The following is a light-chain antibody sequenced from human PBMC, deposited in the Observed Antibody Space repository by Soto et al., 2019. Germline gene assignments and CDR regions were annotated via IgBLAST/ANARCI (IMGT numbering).Light chain of an antibody. Sequence: EIVLTQSPATLSLSPGETASLSCRASQNVRGSYLAWYQQKPGQAPRLLISAASRRATGVPDRFSGSGSGTDFTLTISRLEPEDFAVYCCHQYGSSPPTFGGGTKVDIK. V-gene: IGKV3-20*01. J-gene: IGKJ4*01. CDR2: AAS. CDR3: HQYGSSPPT. CDR1: QNVRGSY.